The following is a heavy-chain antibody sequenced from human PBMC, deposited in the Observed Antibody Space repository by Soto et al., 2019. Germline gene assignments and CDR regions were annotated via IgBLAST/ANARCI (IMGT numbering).Heavy chain of an antibody. J-gene: IGHJ6*02. CDR2: ISYDGSNK. D-gene: IGHD3-3*01. V-gene: IGHV3-30*18. CDR3: AKDSWGITIFGVVIEYYYYYYGMDV. Sequence: GGSLRLSCAASGFTFSSYGMHWVRQAPGKGLEWVAVISYDGSNKYYADSVKGRFTISRDNSKNTLYLQMNSLRAEDTAVYYCAKDSWGITIFGVVIEYYYYYYGMDVWGQGTTVTVSS. CDR1: GFTFSSYG.